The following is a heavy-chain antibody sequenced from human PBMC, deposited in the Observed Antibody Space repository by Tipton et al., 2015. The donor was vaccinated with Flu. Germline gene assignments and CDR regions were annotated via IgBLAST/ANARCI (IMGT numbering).Heavy chain of an antibody. CDR2: IYHTGTT. CDR3: ARLSNYYYYGMDV. CDR1: GDSIASDYY. Sequence: TLSLTCSVSGDSIASDYYWGWIRQPPGKGLEWIGNIYHTGTTYYNPSLRSRVTIFPDRSKNQFSLKLTFVTAADTAVYYCARLSNYYYYGMDVWGQGTTVTVSS. V-gene: IGHV4-38-2*01. D-gene: IGHD4-11*01. J-gene: IGHJ6*02.